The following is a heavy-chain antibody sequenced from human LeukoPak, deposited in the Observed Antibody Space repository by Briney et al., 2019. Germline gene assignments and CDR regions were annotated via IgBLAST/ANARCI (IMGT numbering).Heavy chain of an antibody. CDR1: GFTFSSYA. CDR2: ISYDGSNK. V-gene: IGHV3-30-3*01. J-gene: IGHJ4*02. D-gene: IGHD3-10*01. CDR3: ARDITMVRGVSDY. Sequence: PGGSLRLSCAASGFTFSSYAMHWVRQAPGKGLEWVAVISYDGSNKYYADSVKGRFTISRDNSKNTLYLQMNSLRAEDTAVYYCARDITMVRGVSDYWGQGTLVTVSS.